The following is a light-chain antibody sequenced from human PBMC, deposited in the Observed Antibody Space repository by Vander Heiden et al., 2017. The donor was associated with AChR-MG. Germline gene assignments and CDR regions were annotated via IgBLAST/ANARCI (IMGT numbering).Light chain of an antibody. Sequence: QPVPTQPPSASGPPGRWVTILFFGSSSHTGNNFVYWYQQVPGTAPKLLIYRNNQRPSGVPDRFSGSKSGTSASLAISGLRSEDEADYHCAAWDDSLSGLWVFGGGTKVTVL. V-gene: IGLV1-47*01. J-gene: IGLJ3*02. CDR2: RNN. CDR1: SSHTGNNF. CDR3: AAWDDSLSGLWV.